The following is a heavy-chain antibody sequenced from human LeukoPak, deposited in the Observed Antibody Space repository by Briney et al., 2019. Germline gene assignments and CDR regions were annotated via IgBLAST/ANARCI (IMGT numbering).Heavy chain of an antibody. CDR2: INPSGGST. D-gene: IGHD3-22*01. Sequence: VSVKVSCKASGYTFTGYYMHWVRQAPGQGLEWMGIINPSGGSTSYAQKFQGRVTMTRDTSTSTVYMELSSLRSEDTAVYYCARDGDNYYDSSGYYYDLDYWGQGTLVTVSS. CDR1: GYTFTGYY. V-gene: IGHV1-46*01. CDR3: ARDGDNYYDSSGYYYDLDY. J-gene: IGHJ4*02.